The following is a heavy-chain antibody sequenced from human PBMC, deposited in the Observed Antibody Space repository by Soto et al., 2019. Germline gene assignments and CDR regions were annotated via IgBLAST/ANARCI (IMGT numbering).Heavy chain of an antibody. CDR1: GYSFTSYW. V-gene: IGHV5-10-1*01. CDR3: AGSPGRYCSGGSCYSDYYYYGMDV. J-gene: IGHJ6*02. D-gene: IGHD2-15*01. Sequence: PGESLKISCKGSGYSFTSYWISWVRQMPGKGLEWMGRIDPSDSYTNYSPSFQGHVTISADKSISTAYLQWSSLKASDTAMYYCAGSPGRYCSGGSCYSDYYYYGMDVWGQGTTVTVSS. CDR2: IDPSDSYT.